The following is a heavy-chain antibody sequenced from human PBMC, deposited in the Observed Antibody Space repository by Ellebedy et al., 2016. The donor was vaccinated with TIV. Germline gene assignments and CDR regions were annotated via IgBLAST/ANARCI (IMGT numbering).Heavy chain of an antibody. D-gene: IGHD2-15*01. V-gene: IGHV3-23*01. CDR1: GFTFSSYA. CDR3: ATVHRPLGYCSGGSCLMTTVLPYYFDY. J-gene: IGHJ4*02. Sequence: GESLKISCAASGFTFSSYAMSWVRQAPGKGLAWISAISGSADSTYYADSVRGRFTISRDNSKNTLYLQMNSLRAEDTAVYYCATVHRPLGYCSGGSCLMTTVLPYYFDYWGQGTLVIVSS. CDR2: ISGSADST.